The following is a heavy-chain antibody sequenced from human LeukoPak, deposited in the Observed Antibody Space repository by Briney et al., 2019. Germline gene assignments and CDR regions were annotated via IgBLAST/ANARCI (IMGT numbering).Heavy chain of an antibody. CDR3: ARGADSSGYYSILYFDY. CDR1: GGSISSYY. D-gene: IGHD3-22*01. CDR2: IYYSGST. J-gene: IGHJ4*02. V-gene: IGHV4-59*01. Sequence: SETLSLTCTVSGGSISSYYWNWIRQPPGKGLEWIGYIYYSGSTNYNPSLKSRVTISVDTSKNQFSLKLSSVTAADTAVYYCARGADSSGYYSILYFDYWAREPWSPSPQ.